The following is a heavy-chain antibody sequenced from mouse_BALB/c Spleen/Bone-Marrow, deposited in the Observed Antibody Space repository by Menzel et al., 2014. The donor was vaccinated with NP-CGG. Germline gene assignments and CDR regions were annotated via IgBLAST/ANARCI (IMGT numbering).Heavy chain of an antibody. D-gene: IGHD2-3*01. Sequence: QVKMQQAGAELARPGASVKMSCKASGYSFTSSMMHWVPQRPGQGLQWIAYIRARNTESDYNLKFMYRATVTADKSSSTAYIQLTRLTSLNSPVYFCTREGTYVGCSGHFDSWGRGTTLTVSS. CDR1: GYSFTSSM. CDR2: IRARNTES. J-gene: IGHJ2*01. CDR3: TREGTYVGCSGHFDS. V-gene: IGHV1-4*01.